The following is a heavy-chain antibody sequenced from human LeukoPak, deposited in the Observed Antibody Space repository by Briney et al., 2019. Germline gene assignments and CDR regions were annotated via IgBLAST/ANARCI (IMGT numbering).Heavy chain of an antibody. CDR2: ISGSGGST. V-gene: IGHV3-23*01. Sequence: PGGSLRLSCAASGFNFGEYAMHWVRQAPGKGLEWVSAISGSGGSTYYADSVKGRFTISRDNSKNTLYLQMNSLRAEDTAVYYCAKDEYSSSSHFDYWGQGTLVTVSS. CDR1: GFNFGEYA. J-gene: IGHJ4*02. D-gene: IGHD6-6*01. CDR3: AKDEYSSSSHFDY.